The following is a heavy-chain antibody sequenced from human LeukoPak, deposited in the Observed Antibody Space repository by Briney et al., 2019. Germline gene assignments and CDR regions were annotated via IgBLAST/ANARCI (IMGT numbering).Heavy chain of an antibody. V-gene: IGHV3-21*01. D-gene: IGHD2-2*01. CDR2: ISSSSAHI. CDR3: TSRYCTTTNCYSFDI. CDR1: GFSFSTYS. J-gene: IGHJ3*02. Sequence: PGGSLRLSCAASGFSFSTYSMNWVRQAPGKGLEWVSSISSSSAHIFYADSVKGRFSTSRDNAKNSLYLQMNSLRVEDTAVYYCTSRYCTTTNCYSFDIWGQGTVVTVSS.